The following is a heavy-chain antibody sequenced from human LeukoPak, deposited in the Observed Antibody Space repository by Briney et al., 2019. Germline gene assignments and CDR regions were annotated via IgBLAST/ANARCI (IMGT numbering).Heavy chain of an antibody. D-gene: IGHD6-13*01. V-gene: IGHV3-30*02. CDR1: GFTFSSYS. CDR3: AKEYSSSWYGRYFDY. CDR2: IRFDGSNT. Sequence: GGSLRLSCAASGFTFSSYSMNWVRQAPGKGLEWVAFIRFDGSNTYYADSVKGRFTISRDNSKNTLYLQMNSLRGEDTAVYYCAKEYSSSWYGRYFDYWGQGTLVTVSS. J-gene: IGHJ4*02.